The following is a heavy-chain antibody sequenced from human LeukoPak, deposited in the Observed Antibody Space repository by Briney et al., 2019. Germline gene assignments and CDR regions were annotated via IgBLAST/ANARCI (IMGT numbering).Heavy chain of an antibody. Sequence: PSETLSLTCSVSGYSISSGYYWGWIRQPPGKGLEWIGNIYHDGNTYYNPSLKSRVTISVDTSKNQFSLRLSSVTAADTAVYYCARMTSSGWYREDYWGQGTLVTVSS. CDR3: ARMTSSGWYREDY. CDR2: IYHDGNT. D-gene: IGHD6-19*01. V-gene: IGHV4-38-2*02. CDR1: GYSISSGYY. J-gene: IGHJ4*02.